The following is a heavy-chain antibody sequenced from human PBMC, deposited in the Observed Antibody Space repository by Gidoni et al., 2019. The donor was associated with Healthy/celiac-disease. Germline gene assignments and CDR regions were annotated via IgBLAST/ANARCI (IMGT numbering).Heavy chain of an antibody. J-gene: IGHJ5*02. Sequence: QLQLQESGPGLVKPSETLSPTCTVSGGTISSSSSYWGWIRQPPGKGLGWIGSIYYIGSTYYNPSLKSRVTISVDTSKNQFSLKLSSVTAADTAVYYCARDRFGVVIMPYWFDPWGQGTLVTVSS. CDR1: GGTISSSSSY. CDR3: ARDRFGVVIMPYWFDP. CDR2: IYYIGST. D-gene: IGHD3-3*01. V-gene: IGHV4-39*07.